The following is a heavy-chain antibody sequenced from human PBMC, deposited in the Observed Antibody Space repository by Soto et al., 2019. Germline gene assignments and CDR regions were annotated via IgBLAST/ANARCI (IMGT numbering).Heavy chain of an antibody. V-gene: IGHV4-59*01. CDR3: ARFYYYDSSGYYYRKNWFDP. D-gene: IGHD3-22*01. J-gene: IGHJ5*02. CDR2: IYYSGST. Sequence: QVQLQESGPGLVKPSETLSLTCTVSGGSISSYYWSWIRQPPGKGLEWIGYIYYSGSTNYNPSLTSRVTISVATSKNQFSLKLSSVTAADTAVYYCARFYYYDSSGYYYRKNWFDPWGQGTLVTVSS. CDR1: GGSISSYY.